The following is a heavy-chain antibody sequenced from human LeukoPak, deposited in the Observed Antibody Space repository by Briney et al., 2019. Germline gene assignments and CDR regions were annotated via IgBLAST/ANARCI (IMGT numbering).Heavy chain of an antibody. Sequence: SETLSLTCTVSGGSISSSSYYWGWIRQPPGKGLEWIGSIYYSGSTYYNPSLKSRVTISVDTSKNQFSLKLSSVTAADTAVYYCARRRDGYNYSDYWGQGTPVIVSS. D-gene: IGHD5-24*01. CDR1: GGSISSSSYY. CDR3: ARRRDGYNYSDY. CDR2: IYYSGST. J-gene: IGHJ4*02. V-gene: IGHV4-39*01.